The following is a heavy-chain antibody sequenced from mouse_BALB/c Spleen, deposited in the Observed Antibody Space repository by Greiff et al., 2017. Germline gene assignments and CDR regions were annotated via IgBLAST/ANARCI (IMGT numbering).Heavy chain of an antibody. CDR2: IYPYNGGT. J-gene: IGHJ4*01. CDR3: ARRFYYYYAMDY. D-gene: IGHD2-1*01. V-gene: IGHV1S29*02. CDR1: GYTFTDYN. Sequence: EVQLVESGPELVKPGASVKISCKASGYTFTDYNMHWVKQSHGKSLEWIGYIYPYNGGTGYNQKFKSKATLTVDNSSSTAYMELRSLTSEDSAVYYCARRFYYYYAMDYWGQGTSVTVSS.